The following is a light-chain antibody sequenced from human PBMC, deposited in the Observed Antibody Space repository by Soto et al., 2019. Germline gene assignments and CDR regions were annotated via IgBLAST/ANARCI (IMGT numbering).Light chain of an antibody. CDR3: QQYGSSGR. V-gene: IGKV3-20*01. CDR1: QSVSSS. CDR2: GAS. Sequence: ELVMTQSPASVSLSPGDIAPLSLRASQSVSSSLAWYQQKPGQAPRLLIYGASNRATGIPDRFSGSGSGTDFNLTFSRLEPEDFAVYYGQQYGSSGRFGEGTKVDI. J-gene: IGKJ1*01.